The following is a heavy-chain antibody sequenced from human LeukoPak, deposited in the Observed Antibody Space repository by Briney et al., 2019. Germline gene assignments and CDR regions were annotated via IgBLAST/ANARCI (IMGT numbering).Heavy chain of an antibody. CDR3: AGGETGSSLGGY. D-gene: IGHD1-1*01. V-gene: IGHV4-59*01. Sequence: SETLSLTCTVSGGPLSAYYWTWIRPPPGKGLEWIGYIYDTGNTNYNPSLKSRVTMSVDTSKIQFSLKLTSGTAADTAVYYCAGGETGSSLGGYWGQGTLVTVSS. J-gene: IGHJ4*02. CDR1: GGPLSAYY. CDR2: IYDTGNT.